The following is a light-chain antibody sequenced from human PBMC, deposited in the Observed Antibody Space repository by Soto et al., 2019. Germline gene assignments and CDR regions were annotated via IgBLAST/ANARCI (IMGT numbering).Light chain of an antibody. CDR1: SSNIGAGYD. CDR2: GNS. J-gene: IGLJ1*01. Sequence: QSVLTQPPSVSGAPGQRVTISCTGSSSNIGAGYDVHWYQQLPGTAPKLLIYGNSNRPSGVPDRFSGSKSGTSASLAITGLQAEDEADYSCQSYDSSLSAPYVFGTGTKVPVL. CDR3: QSYDSSLSAPYV. V-gene: IGLV1-40*01.